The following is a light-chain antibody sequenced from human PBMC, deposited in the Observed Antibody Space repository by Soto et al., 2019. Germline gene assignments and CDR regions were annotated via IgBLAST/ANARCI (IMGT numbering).Light chain of an antibody. V-gene: IGKV1-5*01. J-gene: IGKJ1*01. CDR3: QQYNPYSPWT. Sequence: DIQMTQFPSTLSASVGDIVTITCRASQSVSTWLAWYQQRPGKAPKVLIYGASNLESGVPSRFSGSGAGTEFTLTISSLQPDDFAIYYCQQYNPYSPWTFGQGTKVEIK. CDR2: GAS. CDR1: QSVSTW.